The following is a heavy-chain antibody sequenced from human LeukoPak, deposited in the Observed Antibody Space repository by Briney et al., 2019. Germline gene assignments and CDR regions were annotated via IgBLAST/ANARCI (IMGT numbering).Heavy chain of an antibody. CDR2: IYYSGST. D-gene: IGHD3-10*01. CDR1: GGSISSYY. CDR3: AREGITPNWFDT. Sequence: LSETLSLTCTVSGGSISSYYWSWIRQPPGKGLEWIGYIYYSGSTNYNPSLKSRVTISVDTSRNQFSLKLSSVTAADTAVYYCAREGITPNWFDTWGQGTLVTVSS. J-gene: IGHJ5*02. V-gene: IGHV4-59*12.